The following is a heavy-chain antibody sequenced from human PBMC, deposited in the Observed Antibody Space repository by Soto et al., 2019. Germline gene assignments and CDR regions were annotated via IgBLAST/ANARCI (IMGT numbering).Heavy chain of an antibody. J-gene: IGHJ4*02. CDR3: AHPQAYYYDSSGYMYYFDY. D-gene: IGHD3-22*01. CDR1: GFSLSTSGVG. V-gene: IGHV2-5*01. CDR2: IYWNDDK. Sequence: QITLNESGPTLVQPTQTLTLTCTFSGFSLSTSGVGVGWIRQPPGKALEWLALIYWNDDKRYSPSLKSRLTITKDTSKNQVVLTMTNMDPVDTATYYCAHPQAYYYDSSGYMYYFDYWGQGTLVTVSS.